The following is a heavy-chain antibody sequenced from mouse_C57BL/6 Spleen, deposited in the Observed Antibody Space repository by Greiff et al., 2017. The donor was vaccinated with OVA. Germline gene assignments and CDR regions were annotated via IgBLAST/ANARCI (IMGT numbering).Heavy chain of an antibody. D-gene: IGHD3-2*02. V-gene: IGHV1-15*01. Sequence: QVQLKESGAELVRPGASVTLSCKASGYTFTDYEMHWVKQTPVHGLEWIGAIDPETGGTAYNQKFKGKAILTADKSSSTAYMELRSLTSEDSAVYYCTRGDSSGYVYWGQGTTLTVSS. CDR1: GYTFTDYE. CDR3: TRGDSSGYVY. J-gene: IGHJ2*01. CDR2: IDPETGGT.